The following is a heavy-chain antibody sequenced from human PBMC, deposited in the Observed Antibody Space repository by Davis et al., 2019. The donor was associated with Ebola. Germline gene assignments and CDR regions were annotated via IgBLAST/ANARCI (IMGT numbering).Heavy chain of an antibody. D-gene: IGHD3-22*01. Sequence: ASVKVSCKASGYTFTYRYLHWVRQAPGQGLEWMGWIRLNSGGTNYAQGFQDRVTMTRDTSISTAYMELNSLTSDDTAMYYCARDRHYYDSSGYHYYYYYGMDVWGQGTTVTVSS. J-gene: IGHJ6*02. CDR2: IRLNSGGT. CDR3: ARDRHYYDSSGYHYYYYYGMDV. V-gene: IGHV1-2*02. CDR1: GYTFTYRY.